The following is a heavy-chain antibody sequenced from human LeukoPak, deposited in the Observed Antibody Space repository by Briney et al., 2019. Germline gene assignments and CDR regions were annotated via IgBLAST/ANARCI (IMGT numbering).Heavy chain of an antibody. J-gene: IGHJ4*02. D-gene: IGHD3-22*01. CDR2: IYSGGST. CDR1: GFTVSTNY. Sequence: GGSLRLSCAASGFTVSTNYMNWVRQAPGKGLESVSVIYSGGSTYYADSVKGRFTISRDNSKNTVYLQMNSLRAEDTAVYYCARDRGYYDSGGYYLDYWGQGTLVTVSS. V-gene: IGHV3-66*01. CDR3: ARDRGYYDSGGYYLDY.